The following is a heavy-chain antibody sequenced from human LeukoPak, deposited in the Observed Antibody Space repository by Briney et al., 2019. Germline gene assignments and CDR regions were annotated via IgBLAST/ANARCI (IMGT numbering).Heavy chain of an antibody. CDR3: AREGVGYCSSTSCSENYYYYMDV. Sequence: PSETLSLTCTVSGGSISSYYWSWIRQPAGKGLEWIGRIYTSGSTNYNPSLKGRVTMSVDTSKNQFSLKLSSATAADTAVYYCAREGVGYCSSTSCSENYYYYMDVWGKGTTVTVSS. V-gene: IGHV4-4*07. D-gene: IGHD2-2*01. CDR2: IYTSGST. CDR1: GGSISSYY. J-gene: IGHJ6*03.